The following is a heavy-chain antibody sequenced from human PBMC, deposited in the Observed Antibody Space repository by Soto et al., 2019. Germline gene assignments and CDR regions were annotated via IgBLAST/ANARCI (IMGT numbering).Heavy chain of an antibody. CDR1: GGSISSGGYY. CDR3: ARWGRYYYDSSGYPEIDY. CDR2: IYYSGST. Sequence: SETLSLTCTVSGGSISSGGYYWSWIRQHPGKGLEWIGYIYYSGSTYYNPSLKSRVTISVDTSKNQFSLKLSSVTAADTAVYYCARWGRYYYDSSGYPEIDYWGQGTLVTVS. V-gene: IGHV4-31*03. D-gene: IGHD3-22*01. J-gene: IGHJ4*02.